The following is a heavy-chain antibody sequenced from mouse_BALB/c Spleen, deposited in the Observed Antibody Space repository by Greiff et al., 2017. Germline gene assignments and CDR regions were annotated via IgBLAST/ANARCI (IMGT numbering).Heavy chain of an antibody. J-gene: IGHJ3*01. D-gene: IGHD2-4*01. CDR1: GYTFTSYV. V-gene: IGHV1-14*01. Sequence: EVQLVESGPELVKPGASVKMSCKASGYTFTSYVMHWVMQKPGQGLVWIGYINPYNDGTKYNEKFKGKATLTSDKSSSTAYMELSSLTSEDSAVYYCARWVSTRITTGFAYWGQGTLVTVSA. CDR2: INPYNDGT. CDR3: ARWVSTRITTGFAY.